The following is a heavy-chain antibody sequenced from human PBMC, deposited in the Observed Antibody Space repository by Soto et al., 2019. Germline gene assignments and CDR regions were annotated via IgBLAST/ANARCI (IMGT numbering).Heavy chain of an antibody. V-gene: IGHV1-2*04. CDR3: ARESGGATATLDYYYFYMDV. CDR2: INPNSGVT. J-gene: IGHJ6*03. D-gene: IGHD5-12*01. Sequence: QVQLVQSGAEVRKPGASVTVSCRSSGDSFNDYYIHWVRQAPGQGLEWMGWINPNSGVTKYARKFQGWVSMTRDTSIRTVYMQLSRVRSDDTAVYYCARESGGATATLDYYYFYMDVWGTGTTVTVSS. CDR1: GDSFNDYY.